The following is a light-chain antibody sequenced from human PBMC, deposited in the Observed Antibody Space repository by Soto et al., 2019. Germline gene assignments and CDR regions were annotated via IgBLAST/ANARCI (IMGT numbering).Light chain of an antibody. CDR3: QQYNSYPWT. CDR1: QSISSW. V-gene: IGKV1-5*03. CDR2: RAS. Sequence: DIQLTQSPSTLSASVGDRVTITCRASQSISSWLAWYQQKPGKAPKLLIYRASSLESEVPSRFSGSGSGTECTLTISSLQPDDVATYYCQQYNSYPWTFGQGTKVDIK. J-gene: IGKJ1*01.